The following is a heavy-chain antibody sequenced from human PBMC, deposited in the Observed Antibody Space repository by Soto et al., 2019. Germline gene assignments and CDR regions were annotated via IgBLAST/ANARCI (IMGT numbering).Heavy chain of an antibody. CDR2: IIPIFGTA. V-gene: IGHV1-69*06. CDR3: ARSVSYYDSSGYSGFGY. J-gene: IGHJ4*02. CDR1: GGTFSSYA. D-gene: IGHD3-22*01. Sequence: SVKVSCKASGGTFSSYAISWVRQAPGQGLEWMGGIIPIFGTANYAQKFQGRVTITADKSTSTAYMELSSLRSEDTAVYYCARSVSYYDSSGYSGFGYWGQGTLVTVSS.